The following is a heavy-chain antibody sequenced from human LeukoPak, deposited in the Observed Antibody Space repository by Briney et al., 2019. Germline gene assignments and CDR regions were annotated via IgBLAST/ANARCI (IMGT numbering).Heavy chain of an antibody. CDR2: ISYSGSA. V-gene: IGHV4-59*13. J-gene: IGHJ4*02. CDR1: GGSISSSY. Sequence: ETLSLTCTVSGGSISSSYWSWIRQPPGKGLEWIGFISYSGSANYNPSLKSRITISLDTSKNQFSLKLRSATAADTAVYYCARVNTWSFDSWGQGALVTVSS. CDR3: ARVNTWSFDS. D-gene: IGHD2-8*02.